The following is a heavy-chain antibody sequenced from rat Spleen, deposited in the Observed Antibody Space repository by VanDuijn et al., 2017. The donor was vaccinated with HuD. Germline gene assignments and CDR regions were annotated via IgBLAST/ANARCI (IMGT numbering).Heavy chain of an antibody. J-gene: IGHJ4*01. V-gene: IGHV5-29*01. Sequence: EVQLVESGGGLVQPGRSLKLSCITSGFTFNYYWMTWIRQAPTKGLDWVATISYDGSTTYYRDSVKGRFTISRDIAKTTLYLQMDSLRSEDTASYHCARHHYDGYYHGPVFGVMDAWGQGTSVTVFS. CDR1: GFTFNYYW. CDR2: ISYDGSTT. CDR3: ARHHYDGYYHGPVFGVMDA. D-gene: IGHD1-12*03.